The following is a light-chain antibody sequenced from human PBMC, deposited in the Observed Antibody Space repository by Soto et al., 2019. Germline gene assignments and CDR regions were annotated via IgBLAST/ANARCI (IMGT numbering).Light chain of an antibody. CDR2: AAS. J-gene: IGKJ5*01. CDR1: QAVSTW. V-gene: IGKV1D-16*01. Sequence: DIQMTQSPSSVSASVGDTVTITCRASQAVSTWLAWYQQKPGGAPKLLIYAASTLQSGVPSRFSGSGSGTEFTLTISSLQPDDFATYYCQQYNTYSTFGQGTRLEIK. CDR3: QQYNTYST.